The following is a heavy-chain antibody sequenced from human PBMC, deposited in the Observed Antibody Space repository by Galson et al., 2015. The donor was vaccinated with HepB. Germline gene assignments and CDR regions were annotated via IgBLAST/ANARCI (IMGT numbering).Heavy chain of an antibody. CDR3: AREPSTHYKILSGYYLFTVFDY. CDR2: ISYDGDSK. D-gene: IGHD3-9*01. J-gene: IGHJ4*02. Sequence: SLRLSCAASGFAFSTYALHWVRRAPGRGLEWVAVISYDGDSKYYADSVKGRFTISRDNSENTLYLQMNSLRAEDTAVYYCAREPSTHYKILSGYYLFTVFDYWGQGTLVAVS. CDR1: GFAFSTYA. V-gene: IGHV3-30*14.